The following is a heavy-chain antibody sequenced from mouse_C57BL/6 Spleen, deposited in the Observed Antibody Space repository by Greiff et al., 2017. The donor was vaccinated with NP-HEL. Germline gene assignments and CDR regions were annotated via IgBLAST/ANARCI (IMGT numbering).Heavy chain of an antibody. D-gene: IGHD2-5*01. J-gene: IGHJ4*01. V-gene: IGHV5-4*03. Sequence: DVKLVESGGGLVKPGGSLKLSCAASGFTFSSYAMSWVRQTPEKRLEWVATISDGGSYTYYPDNVKGRFTISRDNAKNNLYLQMSHLKSEDTAMYYCARAYYSNSAMDDWGQGTSVTVSS. CDR2: ISDGGSYT. CDR3: ARAYYSNSAMDD. CDR1: GFTFSSYA.